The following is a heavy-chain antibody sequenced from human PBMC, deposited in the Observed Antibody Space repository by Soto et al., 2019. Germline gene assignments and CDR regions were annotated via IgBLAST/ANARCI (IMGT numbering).Heavy chain of an antibody. J-gene: IGHJ6*02. Sequence: QVQLVESGGGVVQPGRSLRLSCVASGFTFSSYGMHWVRQAPGKGLEWVAVISYDGSNKYYADSVKGRFTISRDNSKNTLYLQMNSLRAEDTAVYYCAQDGAVTAIYYYYGMDVWGQGTTVTVSS. V-gene: IGHV3-30*18. CDR3: AQDGAVTAIYYYYGMDV. D-gene: IGHD2-21*02. CDR2: ISYDGSNK. CDR1: GFTFSSYG.